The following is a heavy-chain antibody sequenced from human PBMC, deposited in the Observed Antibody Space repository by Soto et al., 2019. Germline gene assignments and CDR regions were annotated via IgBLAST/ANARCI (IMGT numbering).Heavy chain of an antibody. Sequence: PPDTLSLASTVSGAYVTGFDSSWIVQAPGKELEWIGYVFHSGSSNYNPSLKGRVTISVVTSKSKISLRLTSVTVADTAVYYCARAPGLGVAYIDYWGQGTLVTVSS. J-gene: IGHJ4*02. CDR2: VFHSGSS. CDR1: GAYVTGFD. V-gene: IGHV4-59*02. CDR3: ARAPGLGVAYIDY. D-gene: IGHD6-19*01.